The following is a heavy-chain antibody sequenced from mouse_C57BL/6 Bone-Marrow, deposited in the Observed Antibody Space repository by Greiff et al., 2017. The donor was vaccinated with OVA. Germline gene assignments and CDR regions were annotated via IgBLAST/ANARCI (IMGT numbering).Heavy chain of an antibody. CDR3: ASPNYYGSTYWYFDV. D-gene: IGHD1-1*01. J-gene: IGHJ1*03. Sequence: VQLQQSVAELVRPGASVKLSCTASGFNIKNTYMHWVKQRPEQGLEWIGRIDPANGNTKYAPKFQGKATITADTSSNTAYLQLSSLTSEDTAIYYCASPNYYGSTYWYFDVWGTGTTVTVSS. CDR1: GFNIKNTY. V-gene: IGHV14-3*01. CDR2: IDPANGNT.